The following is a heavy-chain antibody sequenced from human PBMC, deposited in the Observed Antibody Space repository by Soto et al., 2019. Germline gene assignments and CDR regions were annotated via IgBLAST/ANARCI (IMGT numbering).Heavy chain of an antibody. V-gene: IGHV1-18*01. CDR3: ARVLHYDFWSGYYKRGDYYYMDV. J-gene: IGHJ6*03. CDR1: GYTFTSYG. CDR2: ISAYNGNT. Sequence: ASVKVSCKASGYTFTSYGISWVRQAPGQGLEWMGWISAYNGNTNYAQKLQGRVTMTTDTPTSTAYMELRSLRSVDTAVYYRARVLHYDFWSGYYKRGDYYYMDVWGKGTTVTVSS. D-gene: IGHD3-3*01.